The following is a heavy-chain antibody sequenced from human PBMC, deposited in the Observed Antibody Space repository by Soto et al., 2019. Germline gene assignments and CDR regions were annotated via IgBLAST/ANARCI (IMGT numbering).Heavy chain of an antibody. CDR3: AKDLDSRVPLRFLEWALMDV. Sequence: QVQLVESGGGVVQPGRSLRLSCAASGFTFSSYGMHWVRQAPGKGLEWVAVISYDGSNKYYADSVKGRFTISRDNSKNTLYLQMNSLRAEDTAVYYCAKDLDSRVPLRFLEWALMDVWGQGTTVTVSS. CDR2: ISYDGSNK. CDR1: GFTFSSYG. D-gene: IGHD3-3*01. J-gene: IGHJ6*02. V-gene: IGHV3-30*18.